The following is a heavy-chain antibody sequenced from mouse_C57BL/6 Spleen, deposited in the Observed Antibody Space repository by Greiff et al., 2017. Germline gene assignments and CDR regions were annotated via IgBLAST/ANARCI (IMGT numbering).Heavy chain of an antibody. CDR3: ARCGYYLRYVEV. V-gene: IGHV1-69*01. CDR2: IDPSDSYT. J-gene: IGHJ1*03. CDR1: GYTFTSYW. D-gene: IGHD5-5*01. Sequence: VQLQQPGAELVMPGASVKLSCKASGYTFTSYWMHWVKQRPGQGLEWIGEIDPSDSYTNYNQKFKGKSTLTVDKSSSTAYMQLSSLTSEDSAVYYCARCGYYLRYVEVWGTGTTVTVSS.